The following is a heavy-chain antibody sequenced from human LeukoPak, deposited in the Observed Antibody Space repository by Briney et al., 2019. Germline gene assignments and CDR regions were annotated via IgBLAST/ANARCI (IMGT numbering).Heavy chain of an antibody. V-gene: IGHV3-23*01. CDR1: GFTFNNHA. D-gene: IGHD3-16*01. Sequence: GGSLRLSCAASGFTFNNHAMNWVRQAPGKGLEWVSATSGSGDTTYYAHSVQGRFTISRDNAKNTLYLQMDSLRAEDTAVYFCASQLGGNVYWGQGTLVTVSS. J-gene: IGHJ4*02. CDR3: ASQLGGNVY. CDR2: TSGSGDTT.